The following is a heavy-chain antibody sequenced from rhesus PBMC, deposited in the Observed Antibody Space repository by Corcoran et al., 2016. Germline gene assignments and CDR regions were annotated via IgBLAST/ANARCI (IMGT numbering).Heavy chain of an antibody. J-gene: IGHJ2*01. CDR1: GYTFTELS. Sequence: EVQLVQSGAEVKKPGASVKVSCKVSGYTFTELSMHWGRQAPGKGLEWRVGVDPVDGEIIHAEKFQDRVTMTEDTSTDTAYMELSSLRSEDTAVYYCARGSTVTNYWYFDLWGPGTPITISS. CDR2: VDPVDGEI. D-gene: IGHD4-35*01. V-gene: IGHV1-156D*01. CDR3: ARGSTVTNYWYFDL.